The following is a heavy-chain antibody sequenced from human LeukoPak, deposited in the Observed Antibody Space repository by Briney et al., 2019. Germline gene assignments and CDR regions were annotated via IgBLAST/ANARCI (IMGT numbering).Heavy chain of an antibody. CDR1: GFTFSSYW. Sequence: GGSLRLSCAASGFTFSSYWMSWVRQAPGKGLEWVANIKQDGSEKYYVDSVKGRFTISRDNAKNSLYLQMNSLRAEDTGVYYCARDRGCSSTSYYWYYHYYMDVWGKGTTVTVSS. CDR2: IKQDGSEK. CDR3: ARDRGCSSTSYYWYYHYYMDV. D-gene: IGHD2-2*01. V-gene: IGHV3-7*01. J-gene: IGHJ6*03.